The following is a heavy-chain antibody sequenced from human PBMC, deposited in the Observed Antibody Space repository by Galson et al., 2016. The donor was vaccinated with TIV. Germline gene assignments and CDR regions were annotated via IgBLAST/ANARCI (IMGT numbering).Heavy chain of an antibody. CDR2: IYISGDA. Sequence: SETLSLTCTVSGGSISSYYWTWIRQTPGKGLEWIGYIYISGDANYNPSLKSRVTISLDTPKSQFSLKLNSVTAADTAVYYCARLDTALDYWGQGTLVTVSS. J-gene: IGHJ4*02. CDR1: GGSISSYY. D-gene: IGHD5-18*01. V-gene: IGHV4-4*09. CDR3: ARLDTALDY.